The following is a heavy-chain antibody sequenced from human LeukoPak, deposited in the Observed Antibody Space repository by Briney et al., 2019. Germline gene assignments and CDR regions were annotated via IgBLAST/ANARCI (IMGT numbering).Heavy chain of an antibody. J-gene: IGHJ4*02. CDR1: GGSISSYY. CDR2: IYYSGST. Sequence: PSETLSLTCTVSGGSISSYYWSWIRQPPGKGLEWIGYIYYSGSTNYNPSLKSRVTISVDTSKNQFSLKLSSVTAADTAVYYCARYGSSWSYFDYWGQGTLVTVSS. CDR3: ARYGSSWSYFDY. D-gene: IGHD6-13*01. V-gene: IGHV4-59*01.